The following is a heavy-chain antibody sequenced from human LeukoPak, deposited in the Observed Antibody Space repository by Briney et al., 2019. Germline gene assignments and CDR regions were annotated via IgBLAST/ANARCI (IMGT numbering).Heavy chain of an antibody. CDR3: ARHHCTSPTTCFYFDK. J-gene: IGHJ4*02. CDR2: IYSRGTT. V-gene: IGHV4-59*08. D-gene: IGHD2-8*01. CDR1: GGSISGYF. Sequence: SETLSLTCSVSGGSISGYFWSWIRQSPVRGLEWFGSIYSRGTTRYNPSFDSRVSISVDTSTNQLSLKLNSVTAADTAVYYCARHHCTSPTTCFYFDKWGQGTLVTVSS.